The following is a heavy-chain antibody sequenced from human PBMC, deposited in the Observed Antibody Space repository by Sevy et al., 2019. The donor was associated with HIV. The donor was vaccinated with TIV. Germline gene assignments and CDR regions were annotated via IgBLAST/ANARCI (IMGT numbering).Heavy chain of an antibody. CDR2: MNPNSGQT. CDR1: EYTFASYD. Sequence: ASVKVSCKASEYTFASYDMGWVRQAAGQGLEWMGWMNPNSGQTAYAQKFQGRVIMTRNTSISTAYMELSSLTLEDTAVYFCARWRGSSGYHHWGQGTLVTVSS. J-gene: IGHJ5*02. V-gene: IGHV1-8*02. CDR3: ARWRGSSGYHH. D-gene: IGHD3-22*01.